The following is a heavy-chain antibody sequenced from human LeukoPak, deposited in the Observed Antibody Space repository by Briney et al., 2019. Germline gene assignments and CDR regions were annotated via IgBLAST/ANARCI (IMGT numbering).Heavy chain of an antibody. D-gene: IGHD6-13*01. CDR2: ISPNGATT. Sequence: GGTLRLSCAASGFTFSSHGMNWVRQAPGKGLKWVSGISPNGATTYYADSVKGRFTISRDNSKNTLYLQMNSLRAEDTAVYYCARGYSSSWHHYYYYMDVWGKGTTVTVSS. V-gene: IGHV3-23*01. CDR3: ARGYSSSWHHYYYYMDV. J-gene: IGHJ6*03. CDR1: GFTFSSHG.